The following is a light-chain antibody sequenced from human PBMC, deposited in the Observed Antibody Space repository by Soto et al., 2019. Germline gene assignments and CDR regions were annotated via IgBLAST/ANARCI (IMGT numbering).Light chain of an antibody. V-gene: IGKV1-39*01. Sequence: EIQMTQSPYSLSASVGDSVTITCRASQNIRTYLNWYQQKPGRAPKLLIHSASALPSGVPSRFSGSGSGTDFTLTMSGLQPEDFATYYCQQGHSTPYTFGQGTKVDIK. CDR1: QNIRTY. CDR3: QQGHSTPYT. CDR2: SAS. J-gene: IGKJ2*01.